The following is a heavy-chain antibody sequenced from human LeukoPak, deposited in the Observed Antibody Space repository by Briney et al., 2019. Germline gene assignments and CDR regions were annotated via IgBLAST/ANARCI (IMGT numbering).Heavy chain of an antibody. V-gene: IGHV4-34*01. CDR3: ARRITMVRGVIITTYNWFDP. CDR2: INHSGST. J-gene: IGHJ5*02. Sequence: PSETLSLTCAVYGGSFSGYYWSWIRQPPGKGLEWIGEINHSGSTNYNPSLKSRVTISVDTSKNQFSLKLSSVTAADTAVYYCARRITMVRGVIITTYNWFDPWGQGTLVTVSS. D-gene: IGHD3-10*01. CDR1: GGSFSGYY.